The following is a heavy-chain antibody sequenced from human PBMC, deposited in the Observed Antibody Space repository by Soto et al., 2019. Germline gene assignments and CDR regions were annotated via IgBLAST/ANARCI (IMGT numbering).Heavy chain of an antibody. D-gene: IGHD3-9*01. J-gene: IGHJ5*02. CDR3: AAGPFDYDILTGYYRATNWFDP. CDR1: GFTFTSSA. Sequence: SVKVSCKASGFTFTSSAMQWVRQARGQRLEWIGWIVVGSGNTNYAQKFQERVTITRDMSTSTAYMELSSLRSEDTAVYYCAAGPFDYDILTGYYRATNWFDPWGQGTLVTVSS. CDR2: IVVGSGNT. V-gene: IGHV1-58*02.